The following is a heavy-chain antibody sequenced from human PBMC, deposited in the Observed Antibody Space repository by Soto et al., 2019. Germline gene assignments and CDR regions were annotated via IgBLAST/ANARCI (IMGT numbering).Heavy chain of an antibody. CDR1: GGTFSSYA. CDR2: IIPIFGTA. CDR3: ARVVEYCSSTSCYFAFDP. V-gene: IGHV1-69*13. J-gene: IGHJ5*02. Sequence: SVKVSCKASGGTFSSYAISWVRQAPGQGLEWMGGIIPIFGTANYAQKFQGRVTITADESTSTAYMELSSLRSEDTAVYYCARVVEYCSSTSCYFAFDPWGQGTLVTVSS. D-gene: IGHD2-2*01.